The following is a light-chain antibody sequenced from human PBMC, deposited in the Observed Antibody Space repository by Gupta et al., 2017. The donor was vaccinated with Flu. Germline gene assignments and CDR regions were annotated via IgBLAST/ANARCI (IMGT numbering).Light chain of an antibody. J-gene: IGLJ2*01. CDR1: SSDVGSYNL. CDR3: CSYAGSKVV. CDR2: EGS. Sequence: QSELTQPAPVSGSPGPSITISGTGTSSDVGSYNLVSWYQQHPGKAPKLMIYEGSKRPSGVSNRFSGSKSGNTASLTIPGLQAEDEADYYCCSYAGSKVVFGGGTKLTVL. V-gene: IGLV2-23*01.